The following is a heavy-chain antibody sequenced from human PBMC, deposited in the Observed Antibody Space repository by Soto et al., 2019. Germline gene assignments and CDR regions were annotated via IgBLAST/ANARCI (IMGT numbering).Heavy chain of an antibody. J-gene: IGHJ3*02. D-gene: IGHD2-15*01. CDR1: GGSISSSNW. V-gene: IGHV4-4*02. Sequence: QVQLQESGPGLVKPSGTLSLTCAASGGSISSSNWWSWVRQPPGKGLAWIGEIYHSGSPNYNPSLNTRVTISVDKSTNQFSLKLSSVTAADSAAYYCARAIWYCSGGSCYSDAFDIWGQGTMVTVSS. CDR3: ARAIWYCSGGSCYSDAFDI. CDR2: IYHSGSP.